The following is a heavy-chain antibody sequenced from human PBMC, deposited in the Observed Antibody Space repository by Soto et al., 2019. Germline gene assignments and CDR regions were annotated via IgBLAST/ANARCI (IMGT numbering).Heavy chain of an antibody. D-gene: IGHD3-10*01. CDR1: GVTFSNYW. CDR3: ARVSYGSGSYHPPYCDY. V-gene: IGHV3-74*01. Sequence: GWSLRLSCSASGVTFSNYWMHWVRQGPGKGQVWVARLNIDGSTRNYADSVKGRFTISRDNAKNSLYLQMNSLRAEDTAVYYCARVSYGSGSYHPPYCDYWGQGTLVTVSS. J-gene: IGHJ4*02. CDR2: LNIDGSTR.